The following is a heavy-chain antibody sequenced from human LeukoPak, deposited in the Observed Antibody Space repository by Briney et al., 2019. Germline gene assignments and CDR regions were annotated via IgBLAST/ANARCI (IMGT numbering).Heavy chain of an antibody. CDR2: INPSGGST. V-gene: IGHV1-46*01. Sequence: ASVKVSCKASGYTFTNYYMHWVRQAPGQGLEWMGIINPSGGSTSYAQEFQGRVTMTTDTTTSTAYMELRSLTSDDTAIYYCARAQRWLPLDYWGQGTLVTVSS. CDR1: GYTFTNYY. J-gene: IGHJ4*02. D-gene: IGHD5-24*01. CDR3: ARAQRWLPLDY.